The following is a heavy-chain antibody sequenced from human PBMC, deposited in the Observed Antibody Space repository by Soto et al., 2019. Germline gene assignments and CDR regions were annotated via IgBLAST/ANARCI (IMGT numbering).Heavy chain of an antibody. V-gene: IGHV3-23*01. CDR3: ARMWEPQHEDSDI. D-gene: IGHD1-26*01. Sequence: TVGSLRLSCAASGFAFSSYAMTWFRQAPVNGLEWVSAVSDGGGASVYADSVKGRFTISRDNSKDTLFLQMNSLRADDTAVYYCARMWEPQHEDSDIWGQGTMVTVSS. CDR1: GFAFSSYA. J-gene: IGHJ3*02. CDR2: VSDGGGAS.